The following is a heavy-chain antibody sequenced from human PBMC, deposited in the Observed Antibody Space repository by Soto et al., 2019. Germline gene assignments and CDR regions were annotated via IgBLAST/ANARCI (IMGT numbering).Heavy chain of an antibody. CDR3: VKNSGWFNT. D-gene: IGHD3-10*01. CDR1: GFTFSSFE. J-gene: IGHJ5*02. CDR2: INPSGRTI. Sequence: GALRLSCVASGFTFSSFEMNWIRQAPGKGPEWIAVINPSGRTISYADSVKGRFTISRDNSRNTVYLQMNSLRGDDTALYYCVKNSGWFNTWGQGALVTVSS. V-gene: IGHV3-48*03.